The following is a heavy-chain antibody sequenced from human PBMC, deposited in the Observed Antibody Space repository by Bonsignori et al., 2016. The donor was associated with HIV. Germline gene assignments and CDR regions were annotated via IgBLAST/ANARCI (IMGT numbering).Heavy chain of an antibody. CDR3: IRENWSYDF. V-gene: IGHV1-2*02. CDR2: ISAANGGT. Sequence: QVQLVQSGAEVKNLGASVKVSCKASGYAFSVYYVHWVRQAPGQGLEWMGWISAANGGTNYAQKFQGRVTLTRDTSISTLYMELIGLRSDDTAVYYCIRENWSYDFWGQGSLVTVSS. J-gene: IGHJ4*02. CDR1: GYAFSVYY.